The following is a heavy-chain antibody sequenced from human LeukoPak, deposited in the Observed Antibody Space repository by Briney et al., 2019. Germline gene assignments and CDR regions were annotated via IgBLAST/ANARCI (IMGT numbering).Heavy chain of an antibody. CDR1: GFTFSSYS. CDR3: AKDREGGNYPGH. J-gene: IGHJ4*02. V-gene: IGHV3-21*01. Sequence: PGGSLRLSCAASGFTFSSYSMKWVRQAPGKGLEWVSSISSSSSYIYYGDSVKGRFTISRDNAKNSLYLQMNSLRAEDTAVYYCAKDREGGNYPGHWGQGTLVTVSS. CDR2: ISSSSSYI. D-gene: IGHD4-23*01.